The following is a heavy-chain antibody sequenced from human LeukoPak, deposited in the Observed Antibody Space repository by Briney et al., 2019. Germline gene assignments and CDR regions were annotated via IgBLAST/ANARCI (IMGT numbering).Heavy chain of an antibody. D-gene: IGHD3-10*01. CDR3: ARALSSLLWFGEPQDNWFDP. J-gene: IGHJ5*02. CDR1: GYTFTSYG. Sequence: ASVKVSCKASGYTFTSYGISSVRQAPGQGLEWMGWISAYNGNTDYAQKLQGRVTMTTDTSTSTAYMELRSLRSDDTAVYYCARALSSLLWFGEPQDNWFDPWGQGTLVTVSS. V-gene: IGHV1-18*01. CDR2: ISAYNGNT.